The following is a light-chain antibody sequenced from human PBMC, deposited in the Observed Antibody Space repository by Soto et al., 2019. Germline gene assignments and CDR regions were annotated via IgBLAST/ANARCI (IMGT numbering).Light chain of an antibody. Sequence: QSVLTQPPSASGTPGQRVTISCSGSSSNIGSNTVTWYQQLPGTAPKHLIYSNNQRPSGVPDRFSGSKSGNSASLAISGLQSEDEADYYCASCEDSMNCYVFGTGTKLTVL. CDR1: SSNIGSNT. CDR2: SNN. CDR3: ASCEDSMNCYV. J-gene: IGLJ1*01. V-gene: IGLV1-44*01.